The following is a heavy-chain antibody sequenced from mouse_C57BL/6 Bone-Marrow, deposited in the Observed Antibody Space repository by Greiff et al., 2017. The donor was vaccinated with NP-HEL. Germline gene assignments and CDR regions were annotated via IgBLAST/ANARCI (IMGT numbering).Heavy chain of an antibody. CDR1: GFTFSSYA. CDR2: ISDGGSYT. D-gene: IGHD2-5*01. J-gene: IGHJ2*01. V-gene: IGHV5-4*01. CDR3: ARGAVTFDY. Sequence: DVHLVESGGGLVKPGGSLKLSCAASGFTFSSYAMSWVRQTPEKRLEWVATISDGGSYTYYPDNVKGRFTISRDNAKNNLYLQMSHLKSEDTAMYYCARGAVTFDYWGQGTTLTVSS.